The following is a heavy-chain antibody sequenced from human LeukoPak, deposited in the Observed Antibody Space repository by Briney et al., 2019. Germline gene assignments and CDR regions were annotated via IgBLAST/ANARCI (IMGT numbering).Heavy chain of an antibody. CDR2: IYYSGST. CDR1: GGSISSGDYY. V-gene: IGHV4-30-4*01. D-gene: IGHD4-17*01. CDR3: ARETLTTSRWFDP. Sequence: PQTLSLTCIVSGGSISSGDYYWSWIRQPPGKGLEWIGYIYYSGSTYYNPSLKSRVTISVDTSKNQFSLKLSSVTAADTAVYYCARETLTTSRWFDPWGQGTLVTVSS. J-gene: IGHJ5*02.